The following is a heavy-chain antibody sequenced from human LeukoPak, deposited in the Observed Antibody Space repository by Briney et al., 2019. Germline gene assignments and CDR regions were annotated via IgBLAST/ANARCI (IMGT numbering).Heavy chain of an antibody. J-gene: IGHJ3*02. D-gene: IGHD4-17*01. CDR2: IYSDNT. V-gene: IGHV3-53*01. CDR1: GFTVSSNS. Sequence: GGSLRLSCTVSGFTVSSNSMSWVRQAPGKGLEWVSFIYSDNTHYVDSVKGRFTISRDNSKNTLYLQMNSLRAEDTAVYYCAKDRSAAGGDDAFDIWGQGTMVTVSS. CDR3: AKDRSAAGGDDAFDI.